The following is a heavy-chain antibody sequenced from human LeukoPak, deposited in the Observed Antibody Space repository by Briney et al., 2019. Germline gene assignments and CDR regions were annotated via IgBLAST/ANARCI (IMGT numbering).Heavy chain of an antibody. CDR2: ISGSGGST. CDR1: GFTFSSYA. Sequence: PGGSLRLSCAASGFTFSSYAMSWVRQAPGKGLDWVSAISGSGGSTYYADSVKGRFTISKDNSKNTLYLQMNSLRAEDTAVYYCAKINLYYDYVWGSYRPAYFDYWGQGTLVTVSS. D-gene: IGHD3-16*02. J-gene: IGHJ4*02. CDR3: AKINLYYDYVWGSYRPAYFDY. V-gene: IGHV3-23*01.